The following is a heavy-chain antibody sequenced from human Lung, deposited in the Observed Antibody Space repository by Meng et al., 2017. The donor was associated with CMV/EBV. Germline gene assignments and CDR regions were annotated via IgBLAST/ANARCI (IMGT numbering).Heavy chain of an antibody. CDR3: VRASYGSGNYHSPHDY. J-gene: IGHJ4*02. D-gene: IGHD3-10*01. CDR2: IKWDGTRI. V-gene: IGHV3-20*03. CDR1: GFYFDDYG. Sequence: GFYFDDYGMNWVRQTPGEGLEWVSGIKWDGTRIAYADSVKGRFTISRDNAKKSLYLQMNRLRVEDTALYYCVRASYGSGNYHSPHDYWGQGTLVTVSS.